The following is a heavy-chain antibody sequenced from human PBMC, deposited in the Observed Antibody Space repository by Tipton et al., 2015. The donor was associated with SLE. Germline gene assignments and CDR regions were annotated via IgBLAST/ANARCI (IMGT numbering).Heavy chain of an antibody. Sequence: SLRLSCAASGFTFSGFAMSWVRQAPGKGLEWVAVIWYDGGNKYYADSVKGRFTISRDNSKNTLYLQVNSLRAEDTAVYYCAKGPYYGGSSGADFYYYGMDVWGQGTTVTVSS. CDR3: AKGPYYGGSSGADFYYYGMDV. CDR2: IWYDGGNK. J-gene: IGHJ6*02. D-gene: IGHD3-22*01. V-gene: IGHV3-30*18. CDR1: GFTFSGFA.